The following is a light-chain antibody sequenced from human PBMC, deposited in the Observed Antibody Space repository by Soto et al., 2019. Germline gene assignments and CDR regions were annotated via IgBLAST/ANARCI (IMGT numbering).Light chain of an antibody. CDR2: AAS. Sequence: EIVLTQSPGTLSLSPGERATLSCRASQSVSSSYLAWYQQNPGQAPRLLIYAASNRATGIPDRFSGSGSGTDFTLTINSLEPEDFAVYYCQHYGSSLVPFGPGTKVDIK. V-gene: IGKV3-20*01. CDR1: QSVSSSY. J-gene: IGKJ3*01. CDR3: QHYGSSLVP.